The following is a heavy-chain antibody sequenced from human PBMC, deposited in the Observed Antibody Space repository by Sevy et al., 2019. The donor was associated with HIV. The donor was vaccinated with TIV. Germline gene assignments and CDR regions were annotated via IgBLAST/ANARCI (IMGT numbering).Heavy chain of an antibody. CDR3: ARDLAGRAYCDN. V-gene: IGHV3-72*01. CDR2: IRNKPKGYTT. J-gene: IGHJ4*02. D-gene: IGHD3-10*01. CDR1: GFTFSDQY. Sequence: GGSLRLSCAASGFTFSDQYMDWVRQAPGKGLEWVGRIRNKPKGYTTEYAASVKGRFTISRDDSKNSLFLQMNSLKTEDTALYYCARDLAGRAYCDNWGQGTLVTVSS.